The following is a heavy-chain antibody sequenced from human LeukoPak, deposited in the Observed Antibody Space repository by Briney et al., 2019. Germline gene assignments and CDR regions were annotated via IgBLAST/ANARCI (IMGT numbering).Heavy chain of an antibody. CDR1: GYSFTSYW. CDR2: IYPGDSDT. D-gene: IGHD6-19*01. Sequence: GESLKISCKGSGYSFTSYWIGWVRQMPGKGLEWMGIIYPGDSDTRYSPSFQGQGTISADKSISTAYLQWTSLKASATAMYYCARLPQSSGWADFDYWGQGTLVTVSS. V-gene: IGHV5-51*01. CDR3: ARLPQSSGWADFDY. J-gene: IGHJ4*02.